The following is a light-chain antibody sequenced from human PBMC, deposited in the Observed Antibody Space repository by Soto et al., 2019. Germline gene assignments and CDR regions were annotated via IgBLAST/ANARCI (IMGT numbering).Light chain of an antibody. CDR2: EVT. CDR3: SSYTGGNPSFL. CDR1: SSDVGGYDY. Sequence: QSVLTQPPSASGSPGQSVTISCTGTSSDVGGYDYVSWYQQHPGKAPKLMIYEVTIRPSGVSDRFSGSKSGNTASLTVSGLQAEDEADYPSSSYTGGNPSFLLGTGTK. V-gene: IGLV2-8*01. J-gene: IGLJ1*01.